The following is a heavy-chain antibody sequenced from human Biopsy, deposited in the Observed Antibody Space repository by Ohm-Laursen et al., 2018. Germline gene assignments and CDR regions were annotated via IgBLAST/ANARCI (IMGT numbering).Heavy chain of an antibody. CDR2: ISASGNHI. D-gene: IGHD2-8*01. V-gene: IGHV3-21*01. CDR3: ARDGEAKYCKHGVCPSDF. CDR1: GFTFSGFS. Sequence: GSLRLSCAASGFTFSGFSMNWVRQAPGKGLEWVSSISASGNHIYYTDSVKGRFTVSRDNGKNSVYLQMNSLRVEDTAGYYCARDGEAKYCKHGVCPSDFWGQGTLVTVSS. J-gene: IGHJ4*02.